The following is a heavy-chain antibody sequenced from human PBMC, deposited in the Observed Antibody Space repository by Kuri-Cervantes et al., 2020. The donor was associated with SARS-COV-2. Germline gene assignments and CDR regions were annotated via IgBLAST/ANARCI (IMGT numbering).Heavy chain of an antibody. J-gene: IGHJ1*01. CDR2: IYHSGST. V-gene: IGHV4-38-2*02. CDR1: GYSISSGYY. D-gene: IGHD2-15*01. CDR3: ATPVRHRDIVVVVAATGAAEYFQH. Sequence: SETLSLTCTVSGYSISSGYYWGWIRQPPGKGLEWIGSIYHSGSTYYNPSLKSRVTISVDTSKNQFSLKLSSVTAADTAVYYCATPVRHRDIVVVVAATGAAEYFQHWGQGTLVTVSS.